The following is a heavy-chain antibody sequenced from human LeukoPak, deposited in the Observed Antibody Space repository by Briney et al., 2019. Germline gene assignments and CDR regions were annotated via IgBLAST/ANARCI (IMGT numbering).Heavy chain of an antibody. D-gene: IGHD2-2*01. CDR3: ARPGPYCSSTSCYRRHAFDI. CDR1: GGSFSGYY. J-gene: IGHJ3*02. CDR2: INHSGST. Sequence: KPSETLSLTCAVYGGSFSGYYWSWIRQPPGKGLEWIGEINHSGSTNYNPSLKSRVTISVDTSKNQFSLKLSSVTAADTAVYYCARPGPYCSSTSCYRRHAFDIWGQGTMVTVSS. V-gene: IGHV4-34*01.